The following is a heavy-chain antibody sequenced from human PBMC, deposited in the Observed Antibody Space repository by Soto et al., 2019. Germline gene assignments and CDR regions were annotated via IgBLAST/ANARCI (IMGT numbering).Heavy chain of an antibody. D-gene: IGHD4-17*01. V-gene: IGHV3-30-3*01. CDR1: GFTFSSYA. Sequence: QVQLVESGGGVVQPGRSLRLSCAASGFTFSSYAMHWVRQAPGKGLEWVAVISYDGSNKYYADSVKGRITISRDNSKNTLYLQMNSLRAEDTAVYYCARDRTYGDLHFDYWGQGTLVTVSS. CDR2: ISYDGSNK. J-gene: IGHJ4*02. CDR3: ARDRTYGDLHFDY.